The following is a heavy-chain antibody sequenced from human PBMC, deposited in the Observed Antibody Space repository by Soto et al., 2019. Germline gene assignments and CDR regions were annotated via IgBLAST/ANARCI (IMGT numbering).Heavy chain of an antibody. CDR1: GITISNYP. J-gene: IGHJ4*02. V-gene: IGHV3-23*01. CDR2: ISGSGDRT. D-gene: IGHD3-22*01. CDR3: VKADGGYPSTEPH. Sequence: EVQLLESGGGLVQPGGSLRLSCAASGITISNYPMSWVRQAPGKGLDWVSGISGSGDRTYYADSAKGRFTISKHISRNSVSLQLDSLGVADTAVYFWVKADGGYPSTEPHWGQGTLFTVSS.